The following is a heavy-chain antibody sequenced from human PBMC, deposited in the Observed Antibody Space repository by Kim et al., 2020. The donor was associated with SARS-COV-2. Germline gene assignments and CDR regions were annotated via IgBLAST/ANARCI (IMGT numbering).Heavy chain of an antibody. CDR3: ARGRDGYRSAFDI. V-gene: IGHV3-21*01. Sequence: GSLRLSCAASGFTFTTYSINWVCQAPGKGLEWVSSISGSTTYIYYGDSVKGRFTISRDNAKNSVYLQMNSLRAEDTAVYYCARGRDGYRSAFDIWGHGTMVTVSS. D-gene: IGHD5-12*01. CDR1: GFTFTTYS. J-gene: IGHJ3*02. CDR2: ISGSTTYI.